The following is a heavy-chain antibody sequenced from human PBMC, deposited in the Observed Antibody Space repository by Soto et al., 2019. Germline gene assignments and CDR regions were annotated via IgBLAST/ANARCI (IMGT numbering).Heavy chain of an antibody. J-gene: IGHJ6*02. V-gene: IGHV3-23*01. CDR2: ISGSGGST. Sequence: GGSLRLSCAASGFTFSSYAMSWVRQAPGKGLEWVSAISGSGGSTYYADSVKGRFTISRDNSKNTLYLQMNSLRAEDTAVYYCAKVKEVVVVPAAIYYYYGMDVWRQGTTVPVSS. CDR1: GFTFSSYA. CDR3: AKVKEVVVVPAAIYYYYGMDV. D-gene: IGHD2-2*02.